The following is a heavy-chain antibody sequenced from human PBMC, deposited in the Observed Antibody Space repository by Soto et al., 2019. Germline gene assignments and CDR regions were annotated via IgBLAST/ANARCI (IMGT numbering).Heavy chain of an antibody. Sequence: GGSLRLSCAASGFTFSNACMSWVRQAPGKGLEWVGRIKSKTDGGTTDYAAPMKGRFTISRDDSKNTLYLQMNSLKTEDTAVYYCTTGGHTAMGPYDYYYYMDVWGKGTTVTVSS. CDR3: TTGGHTAMGPYDYYYYMDV. CDR1: GFTFSNAC. V-gene: IGHV3-15*01. J-gene: IGHJ6*03. D-gene: IGHD5-18*01. CDR2: IKSKTDGGTT.